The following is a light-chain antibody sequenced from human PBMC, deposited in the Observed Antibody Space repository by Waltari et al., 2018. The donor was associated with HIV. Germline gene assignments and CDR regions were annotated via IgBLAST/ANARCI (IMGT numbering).Light chain of an antibody. CDR1: SSEVGAYNL. V-gene: IGLV2-23*02. CDR3: CSYVSEIVPCV. J-gene: IGLJ3*02. CDR2: DVS. Sequence: QTALTQPAAVSGSPGQSITIACTGTSSEVGAYNLVSWYQPHPGKAPRLIIYDVSERPAGVSTRFTGSKSGNTASLTISWLQAEDEADYYCCSYVSEIVPCVFGGGTKLTVL.